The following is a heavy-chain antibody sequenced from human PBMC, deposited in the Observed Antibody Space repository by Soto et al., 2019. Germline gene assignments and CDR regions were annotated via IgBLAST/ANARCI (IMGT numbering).Heavy chain of an antibody. Sequence: PGGSLRLSCAASGFTFSSYGMHWVRQAPGKGLEWVAVIWYDGSNKYYADSVKGRFTISRDNSKNTLYLQMNSLRAEDTAVYYCARERGGFRAFDIWGQGTMVTVSS. J-gene: IGHJ3*02. CDR3: ARERGGFRAFDI. CDR2: IWYDGSNK. CDR1: GFTFSSYG. D-gene: IGHD3-3*01. V-gene: IGHV3-33*01.